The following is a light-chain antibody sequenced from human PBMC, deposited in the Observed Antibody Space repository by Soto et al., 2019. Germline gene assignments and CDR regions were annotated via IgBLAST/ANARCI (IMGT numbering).Light chain of an antibody. CDR3: QSYDRSNWV. CDR1: SGSIANNY. CDR2: EDK. V-gene: IGLV6-57*03. J-gene: IGLJ3*02. Sequence: NFMLTQPHSVSESPGKTVTISCTRSSGSIANNYVQWYQQRPGSAPTTVIYEDKQRPSGVPDRFSGSIDSSSNSASLTISGLKTEDEADYHCQSYDRSNWVFGGGTKVTVL.